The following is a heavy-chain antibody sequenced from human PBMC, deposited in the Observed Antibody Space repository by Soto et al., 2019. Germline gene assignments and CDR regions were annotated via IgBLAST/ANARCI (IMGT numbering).Heavy chain of an antibody. J-gene: IGHJ6*02. CDR2: INSDGSST. CDR3: ARVEMATTPLGYYYGMDV. Sequence: GGSLRLSCAASGFTFSSYWMHWVRQAPGKGLVWVSRINSDGSSTSYADSVKGRFTISRDNAKNTLHLQMNSLRAEDTAVYYCARVEMATTPLGYYYGMDVWGQGTTVTVSS. V-gene: IGHV3-74*01. CDR1: GFTFSSYW. D-gene: IGHD5-12*01.